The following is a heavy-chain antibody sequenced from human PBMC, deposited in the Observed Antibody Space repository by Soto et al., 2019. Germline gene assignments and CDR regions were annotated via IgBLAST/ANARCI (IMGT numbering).Heavy chain of an antibody. D-gene: IGHD3-10*01. Sequence: PGGSLRLSCAASGFTFSSYSMNWVRQAPGKGLEWVSYISSSSSTIYYADSVKGRFTISRDNAKNSLYLQMNSLRAEDTAVYYCARERRARGGWFDPWGQGTLVTVSS. CDR2: ISSSSSTI. J-gene: IGHJ5*02. V-gene: IGHV3-48*01. CDR3: ARERRARGGWFDP. CDR1: GFTFSSYS.